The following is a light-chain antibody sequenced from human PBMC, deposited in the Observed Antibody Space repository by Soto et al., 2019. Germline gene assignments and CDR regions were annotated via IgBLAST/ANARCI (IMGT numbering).Light chain of an antibody. V-gene: IGLV2-14*01. CDR1: SSDVGGYDY. Sequence: QSALTQPASVSGSPGQSITISCTGTSSDVGGYDYVSWYQQHPDKAPKLIIYEVTDRPSGVSSRFSGSKSGNTASLTISGLQAEDEADYYCSSLTSGSIRVFGTGTKVTVL. CDR2: EVT. J-gene: IGLJ1*01. CDR3: SSLTSGSIRV.